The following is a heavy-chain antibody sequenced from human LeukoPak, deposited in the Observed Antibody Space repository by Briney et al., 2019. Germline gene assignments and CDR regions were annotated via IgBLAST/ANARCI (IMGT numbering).Heavy chain of an antibody. Sequence: SVTLSLTCTVSGGSISSHYWSWIRQPPGKGLEWIGYIYYSGSTNYNPSLKSRVTISVDTSKNQFSLKLSSVTAADTAVYYCARGMYYYDTSGYYFLSYYYYMDVWGKGTTVTVSS. V-gene: IGHV4-59*11. CDR3: ARGMYYYDTSGYYFLSYYYYMDV. D-gene: IGHD3-22*01. J-gene: IGHJ6*03. CDR1: GGSISSHY. CDR2: IYYSGST.